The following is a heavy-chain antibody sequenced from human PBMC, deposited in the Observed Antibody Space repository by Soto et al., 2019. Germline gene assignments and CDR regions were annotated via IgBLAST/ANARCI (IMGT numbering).Heavy chain of an antibody. D-gene: IGHD2-21*01. CDR2: IIPMLGVR. J-gene: IGHJ3*02. V-gene: IGHV1-69*02. CDR1: GGTFNTYS. CDR3: TIGSWSGEVFDI. Sequence: QVQLVQSGAEVKKPGSSVKVSCKDSGGTFNTYSMFWLRQAPGQGLEWMGRIIPMLGVRNYAQRFQDRVTITADKSTATVHRELSSLRSEDTALYYCTIGSWSGEVFDIWGQGTMVTVSS.